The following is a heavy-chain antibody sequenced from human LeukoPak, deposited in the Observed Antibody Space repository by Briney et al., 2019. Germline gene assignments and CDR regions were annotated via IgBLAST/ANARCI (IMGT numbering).Heavy chain of an antibody. CDR2: ISGSGGST. D-gene: IGHD3-22*01. J-gene: IGHJ1*01. CDR1: GFTFSSYA. V-gene: IGHV3-23*01. CDR3: AKVSNYYDSSGYHFQH. Sequence: GGSLRLSCAASGFTFSSYAMSWVRQAPGKGLEWVSAISGSGGSTYYADSVKGRFTISRDNSKNTLYLQMNSLRAEDTAVYYCAKVSNYYDSSGYHFQHWGQGTLVTVSS.